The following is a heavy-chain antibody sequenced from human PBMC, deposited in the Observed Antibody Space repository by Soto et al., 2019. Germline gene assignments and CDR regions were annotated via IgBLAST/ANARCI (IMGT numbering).Heavy chain of an antibody. J-gene: IGHJ1*01. V-gene: IGHV4-39*02. Sequence: PSETLSLTCDVSGDSISTSSCYWGWIRQPPGKGLEWIASIYYSGATYYNPSLQSRVTISVDTSNNRFSLTLSSLTAADTAVYFCARLAYSGYLQTWGQGSLVTVS. CDR3: ARLAYSGYLQT. D-gene: IGHD1-26*01. CDR2: IYYSGAT. CDR1: GDSISTSSCY.